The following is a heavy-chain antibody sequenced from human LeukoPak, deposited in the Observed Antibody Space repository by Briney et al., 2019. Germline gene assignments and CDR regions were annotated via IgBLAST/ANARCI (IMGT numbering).Heavy chain of an antibody. Sequence: GGSLRLSCAASGFTFDDYAMHWVRQAPGKGLEWVSGISWNSGSIGYADSVKGRFTISRDNAKNSLYLQMNSLRAEDMALYYCAKAIRGGPSGYYSPFDYWGQGTLVTVSS. J-gene: IGHJ4*02. CDR3: AKAIRGGPSGYYSPFDY. CDR1: GFTFDDYA. D-gene: IGHD3-3*01. V-gene: IGHV3-9*03. CDR2: ISWNSGSI.